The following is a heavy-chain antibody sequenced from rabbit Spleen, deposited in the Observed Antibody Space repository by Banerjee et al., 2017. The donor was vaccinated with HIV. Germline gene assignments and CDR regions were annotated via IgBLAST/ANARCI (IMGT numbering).Heavy chain of an antibody. CDR2: IYGGSSGST. J-gene: IGHJ6*01. Sequence: QEQLEESGGDLVKPEGSLTLTCTASGFSFSSIYYMCWVRQAPGKGLEWIACIYGGSSGSTYYASWVNGRFTISSHNAQNTLYLQLNSLTAADTATYFCARAVDGGYDYYKLWGPGTLVTVS. V-gene: IGHV1S45*01. D-gene: IGHD6-1*01. CDR1: GFSFSSIYY. CDR3: ARAVDGGYDYYKL.